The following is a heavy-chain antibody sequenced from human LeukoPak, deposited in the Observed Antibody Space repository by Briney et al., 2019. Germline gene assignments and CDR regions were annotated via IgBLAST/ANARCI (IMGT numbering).Heavy chain of an antibody. D-gene: IGHD2-15*01. J-gene: IGHJ4*02. CDR2: INPRDGST. V-gene: IGHV1-46*01. Sequence: ASVKVSCKASGYTFTNYYMHWVRQAPGQGLEWMGIINPRDGSTIYALKIQGRVSMTRDTSTTTVYMELTSLRSEDTAVYYCARAFSGGNTGGFDYWGQGTLVTVSS. CDR3: ARAFSGGNTGGFDY. CDR1: GYTFTNYY.